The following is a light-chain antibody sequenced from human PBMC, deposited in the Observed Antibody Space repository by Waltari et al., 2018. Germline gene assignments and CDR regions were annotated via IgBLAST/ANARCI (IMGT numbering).Light chain of an antibody. V-gene: IGKV3-15*01. CDR3: QQYNEWPPYT. Sequence: EIVMTQSPATLSVSPGERASLSCRASQSVSSDLAWYQQKPAQAPRLLIYGASTRATGIPDRFSGSGSVTEFTLTISSLQSEDSAIYYCQQYNEWPPYTFGQGTKLEI. CDR2: GAS. J-gene: IGKJ2*01. CDR1: QSVSSD.